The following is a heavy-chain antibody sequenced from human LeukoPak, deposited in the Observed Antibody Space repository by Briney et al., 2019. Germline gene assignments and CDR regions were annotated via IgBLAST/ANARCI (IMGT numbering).Heavy chain of an antibody. CDR3: AGGARYGDYDWFDP. D-gene: IGHD4-17*01. V-gene: IGHV3-48*04. CDR1: GFTFSSYG. Sequence: GGSLRLSCAASGFTFSSYGMSWVRQAPGKGLEWVSYISSSGSTIYYADSVKGRFTISRDNAKNSLYLQMNSLRAEDTAVYYCAGGARYGDYDWFDPWGQGTLVTVSS. J-gene: IGHJ5*02. CDR2: ISSSGSTI.